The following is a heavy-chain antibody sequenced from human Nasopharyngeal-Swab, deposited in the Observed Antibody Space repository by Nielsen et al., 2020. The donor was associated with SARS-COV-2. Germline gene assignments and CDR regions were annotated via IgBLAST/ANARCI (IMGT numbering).Heavy chain of an antibody. J-gene: IGHJ5*02. D-gene: IGHD2-15*01. CDR3: ARSAPYCSGGSCHPPYNWFDP. CDR2: IGASAGTT. Sequence: WVRQAPGQGLEWMGVIGASAGTTTYAQNFRGRVTMTRDTSTSTVYMELSSLTSEDTTVYYCARSAPYCSGGSCHPPYNWFDPWGQGTLVTVSS. V-gene: IGHV1-46*01.